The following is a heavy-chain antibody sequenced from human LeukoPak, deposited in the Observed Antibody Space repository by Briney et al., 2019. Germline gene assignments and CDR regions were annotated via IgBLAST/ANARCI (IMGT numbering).Heavy chain of an antibody. CDR3: ARIYSGYEKLDY. J-gene: IGHJ4*02. D-gene: IGHD5-12*01. CDR1: GYSFGTYW. CDR2: IYPRDSDR. Sequence: GESLKISCKGSGYSFGTYWIAWVRLMPGKGLEWMGIIYPRDSDRRYSPSFEGQVTISADKSTNTAYLQWSSLKASDTAMYYCARIYSGYEKLDYWGQGTLVTVSS. V-gene: IGHV5-51*01.